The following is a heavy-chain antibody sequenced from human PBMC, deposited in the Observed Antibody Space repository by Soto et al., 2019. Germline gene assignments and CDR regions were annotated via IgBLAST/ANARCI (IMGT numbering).Heavy chain of an antibody. CDR1: GFTFSSYS. Sequence: GGSLRLSCAASGFTFSSYSMNWVRQAPGKGPEWVSYISSSSSTIYYADSVKGRFAISRDNAKNSLYLQMNSLRAEDTAVYYCARRTIQLWPRMDVWGQGTTVTVSS. J-gene: IGHJ6*02. V-gene: IGHV3-48*01. CDR2: ISSSSSTI. CDR3: ARRTIQLWPRMDV. D-gene: IGHD5-18*01.